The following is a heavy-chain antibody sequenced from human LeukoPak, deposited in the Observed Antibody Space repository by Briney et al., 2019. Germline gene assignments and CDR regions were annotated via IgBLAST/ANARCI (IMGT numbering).Heavy chain of an antibody. CDR1: GFTFSRYG. CDR3: ASPTRYSSGWSPFDP. D-gene: IGHD6-19*01. CDR2: ISYDGSNK. J-gene: IGHJ5*02. V-gene: IGHV3-30*03. Sequence: PGRSLRLSCAASGFTFSRYGMHWVRQAPGKGLEWVAVISYDGSNKYHADSVKGRFTISRDNYKNTLYLQMNSLRAEDTAVYYCASPTRYSSGWSPFDPWGQGTLVTVSS.